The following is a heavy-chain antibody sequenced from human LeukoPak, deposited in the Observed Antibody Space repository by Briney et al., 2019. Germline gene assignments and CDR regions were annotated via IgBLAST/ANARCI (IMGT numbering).Heavy chain of an antibody. J-gene: IGHJ4*02. CDR1: GGSISSSSYY. D-gene: IGHD3-9*01. Sequence: SETLSLTCTVSGGSISSSSYYWGWIRQPPGKGLEWIGSMYYSGSTYYNPSLKSRVTISVDTSKNQFSLKLNSVTAADTAVYYCASQPYYDILTGYSHFDCWGQGTLVTVSS. CDR3: ASQPYYDILTGYSHFDC. V-gene: IGHV4-39*01. CDR2: MYYSGST.